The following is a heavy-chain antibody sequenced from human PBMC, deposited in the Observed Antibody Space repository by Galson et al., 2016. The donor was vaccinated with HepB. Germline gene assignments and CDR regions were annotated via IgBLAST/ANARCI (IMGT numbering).Heavy chain of an antibody. J-gene: IGHJ6*02. CDR1: GFLFSDYY. CDR3: ARVFVVGDYGSGGGDV. D-gene: IGHD3-10*01. V-gene: IGHV3-11*05. Sequence: SLRLSCAASGFLFSDYYMSWVRQVPGEGLQWISDISGSGSYTRYTDALQGRFAVPRDNVKKSLYLQITSLRVEDTAVYYCARVFVVGDYGSGGGDVWGQGTTVIVSS. CDR2: ISGSGSYT.